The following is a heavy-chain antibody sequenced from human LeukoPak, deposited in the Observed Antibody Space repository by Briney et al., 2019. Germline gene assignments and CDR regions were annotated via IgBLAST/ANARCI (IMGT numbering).Heavy chain of an antibody. CDR1: GFTFSRYW. V-gene: IGHV3-7*01. J-gene: IGHJ4*02. D-gene: IGHD2-21*02. CDR3: ARDGRMVTVKGFFY. CDR2: IKQDGSEK. Sequence: GGSLRLSCAASGFTFSRYWMSWVRQAPGRGREWVSNIKQDGSEKYYVDSVKGRFTISRDNAKNSLYLQMNSMRAEDTAVYYCARDGRMVTVKGFFYWGQGTLVTVSS.